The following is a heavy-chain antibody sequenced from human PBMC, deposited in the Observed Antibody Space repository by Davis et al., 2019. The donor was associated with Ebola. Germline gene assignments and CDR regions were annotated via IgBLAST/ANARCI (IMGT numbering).Heavy chain of an antibody. Sequence: GSLRLSCAVSGGSISSSNWWSWVRQSPGKGLEWIGEIYHNGTTNYNPSLKSRVTISIDKFNNQFSLKLSSVTAADTAVYYCARGPDEVDYWGQGTLVTVSS. CDR2: IYHNGTT. V-gene: IGHV4-4*02. CDR1: GGSISSSNW. J-gene: IGHJ4*02. CDR3: ARGPDEVDY.